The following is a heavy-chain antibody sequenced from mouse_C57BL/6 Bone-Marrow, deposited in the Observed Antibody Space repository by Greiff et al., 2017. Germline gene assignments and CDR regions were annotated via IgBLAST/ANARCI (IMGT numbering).Heavy chain of an antibody. CDR3: ARRSNCYFDV. J-gene: IGHJ1*03. CDR2: IHPNSGST. Sequence: VQLQQPGAELVKPGASVKLSCKASGYTFTSYWMHWVKQRPGQGLEWIGMIHPNSGSTNYKEKFKSKATLPVDKASSTAYMQLSSLTSEDSAVYYWARRSNCYFDVWGTGTTVTVSS. CDR1: GYTFTSYW. V-gene: IGHV1-64*01. D-gene: IGHD5-1*01.